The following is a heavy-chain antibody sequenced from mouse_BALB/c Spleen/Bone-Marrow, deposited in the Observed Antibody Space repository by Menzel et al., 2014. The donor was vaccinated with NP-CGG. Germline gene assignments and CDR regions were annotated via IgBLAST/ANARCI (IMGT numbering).Heavy chain of an antibody. CDR2: ISSGGTYT. Sequence: EVQGVESGGGLVKPGGSLKLSCAASGFTFSSYAMSWVRQTPEKRLEWVATISSGGTYTYYPDSVKGRFTISRDNAKNTLYLQMSSLRSEGTAMYYGARQGWDGAYWYCDVWGAGTTVTVSS. CDR1: GFTFSSYA. V-gene: IGHV5-9-3*01. J-gene: IGHJ1*01. D-gene: IGHD1-1*02. CDR3: ARQGWDGAYWYCDV.